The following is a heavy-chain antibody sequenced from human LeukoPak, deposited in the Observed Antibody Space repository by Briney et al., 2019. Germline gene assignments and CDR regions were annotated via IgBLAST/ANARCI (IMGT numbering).Heavy chain of an antibody. V-gene: IGHV3-30*02. CDR3: AKDVGFGELLYYFDY. D-gene: IGHD3-10*01. CDR2: IRYDGSNK. CDR1: GFTFSSYG. J-gene: IGHJ4*02. Sequence: GGSLRLSCAASGFTFSSYGMHWVRQAPGKGLEWVAFIRYDGSNKYYADSVKGRFTISRDNSKNTLYLQMNSLRAEDTAVYYCAKDVGFGELLYYFDYWGQGTLVTVSS.